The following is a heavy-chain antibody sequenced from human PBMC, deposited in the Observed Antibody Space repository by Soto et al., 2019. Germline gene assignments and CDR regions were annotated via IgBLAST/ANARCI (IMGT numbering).Heavy chain of an antibody. Sequence: SGFSLRTSGVGVVWIRQPPGKALEWLGFIYWNDDKRYSPSLKSRLTITKDTSKNQVVLTMTNMDPVDTATYYCAKSGSSGWYGWFDPWGQGNLVTVSS. D-gene: IGHD6-19*01. CDR2: IYWNDDK. CDR1: GFSLRTSGVG. V-gene: IGHV2-5*01. CDR3: AKSGSSGWYGWFDP. J-gene: IGHJ5*02.